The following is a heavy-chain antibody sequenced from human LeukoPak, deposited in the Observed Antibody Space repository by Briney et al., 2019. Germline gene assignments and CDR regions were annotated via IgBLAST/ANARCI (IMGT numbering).Heavy chain of an antibody. CDR1: GGSISSYY. CDR2: IYSSGST. D-gene: IGHD3-10*01. J-gene: IGHJ4*02. Sequence: SETLSLTCTVYGGSISSYYWSWIRQPPGKGLEWIGYIYSSGSTNYNPSLKSRLTISVDASKNQFSLKLTSVTAADTAVYYCARAYYYGSGSYGLDYWGQGTLVTVSS. CDR3: ARAYYYGSGSYGLDY. V-gene: IGHV4-59*01.